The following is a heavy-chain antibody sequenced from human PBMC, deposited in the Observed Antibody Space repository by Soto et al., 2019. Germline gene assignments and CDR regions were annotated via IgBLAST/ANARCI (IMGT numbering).Heavy chain of an antibody. J-gene: IGHJ6*02. Sequence: EVQLVESGGGMVQPGGSLRLSCAASGFTFSSYSMNWVRQAPGKGLEWVSYISSSSSTIYYADSVKGRFTISRDNAKNPLYLQMNSLIDEDTAVYYCARDPSAYDFWSGPQIYYYGMDVWGQGTTVTVSS. CDR2: ISSSSSTI. V-gene: IGHV3-48*02. CDR3: ARDPSAYDFWSGPQIYYYGMDV. D-gene: IGHD3-3*01. CDR1: GFTFSSYS.